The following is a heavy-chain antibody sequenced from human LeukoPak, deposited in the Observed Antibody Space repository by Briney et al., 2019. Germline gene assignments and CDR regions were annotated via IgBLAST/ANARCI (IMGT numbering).Heavy chain of an antibody. J-gene: IGHJ5*02. CDR2: IYSGGST. Sequence: PGGSLRLSCAVTGFIVSSNYMSWVRQAPGKGLEWVSVIYSGGSTYYADSVKGRFTISRDNSKNTLYLQMNSLRAEDTAVYYCARAPARLIDDNNSPAAGSWGQGTLVTVSS. CDR3: ARAPARLIDDNNSPAAGS. D-gene: IGHD2/OR15-2a*01. V-gene: IGHV3-53*01. CDR1: GFIVSSNY.